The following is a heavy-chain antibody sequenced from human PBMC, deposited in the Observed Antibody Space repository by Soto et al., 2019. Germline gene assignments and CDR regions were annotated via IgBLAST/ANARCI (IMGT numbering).Heavy chain of an antibody. CDR3: ARMTVMKGWFDP. CDR1: GGTFSSYA. D-gene: IGHD3-16*01. J-gene: IGHJ5*02. Sequence: QVQLVQSGAAVKKPGSSVKVSCKASGGTFSSYAISWVRQAPGQGLEWMGGIIPIFGTANYAQKFQGRVTINADESTSTADMELSSLRSEDTAVYYCARMTVMKGWFDPWGQGTLVTVSS. V-gene: IGHV1-69*01. CDR2: IIPIFGTA.